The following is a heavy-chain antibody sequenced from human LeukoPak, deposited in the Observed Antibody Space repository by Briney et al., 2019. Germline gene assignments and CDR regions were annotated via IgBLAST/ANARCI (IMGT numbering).Heavy chain of an antibody. CDR1: GFTFSSYW. Sequence: GWSLRLSCAASGFTFSSYWMSWVRQAPGKGLEWVANIKQDGSEKYYVDSVKGRFTISRDNAKNSLYLQMNSLRAEDTAVYYCARDFYYYGSGFAFDIWGQGTMVTVSS. CDR3: ARDFYYYGSGFAFDI. CDR2: IKQDGSEK. J-gene: IGHJ3*02. D-gene: IGHD3-10*01. V-gene: IGHV3-7*01.